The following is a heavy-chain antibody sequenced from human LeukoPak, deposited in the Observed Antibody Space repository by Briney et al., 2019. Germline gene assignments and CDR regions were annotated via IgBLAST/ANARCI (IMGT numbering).Heavy chain of an antibody. J-gene: IGHJ4*02. V-gene: IGHV3-23*01. Sequence: PGGSLRLSCAASGFTFSSYAMSWVRQAPGKGLEWVSAISGSGGSTYYADSVKGRFTISRDNSKNTLYLQMNSLRAEDTAVYYCAKDPSYCGGDCCFGFDYWGQGTLVTVSS. CDR3: AKDPSYCGGDCCFGFDY. CDR1: GFTFSSYA. D-gene: IGHD2-21*02. CDR2: ISGSGGST.